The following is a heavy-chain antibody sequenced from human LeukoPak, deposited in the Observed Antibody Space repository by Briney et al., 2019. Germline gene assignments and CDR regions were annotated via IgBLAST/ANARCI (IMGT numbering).Heavy chain of an antibody. V-gene: IGHV4-34*01. CDR2: INHSGST. CDR3: ARDLGGVLYYYYGMDV. CDR1: GGSFSGYY. D-gene: IGHD3-16*01. J-gene: IGHJ6*02. Sequence: PSETLSLTCAVYGGSFSGYYWSWIRQPPGKGLEWIGEINHSGSTNYNPSLKSRVTISVDTSKNQFSLKLSSVTAADTAVYYCARDLGGVLYYYYGMDVWGQGTTVTVSS.